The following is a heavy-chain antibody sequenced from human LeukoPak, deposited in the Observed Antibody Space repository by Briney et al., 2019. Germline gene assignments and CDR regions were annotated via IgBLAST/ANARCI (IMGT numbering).Heavy chain of an antibody. V-gene: IGHV4-4*02. CDR2: IYHSGST. J-gene: IGHJ4*02. CDR3: ARGGRPMDYYDSSGFQFDY. Sequence: SETLSLTCAVSGGSISSSNWWSWVRQPPGKGLEWIGEIYHSGSTNYNPSLKSRVTISVDKSKNQFSLKLSSVTAADTAVYYCARGGRPMDYYDSSGFQFDYWGQGTLVTVSS. D-gene: IGHD3-22*01. CDR1: GGSISSSNW.